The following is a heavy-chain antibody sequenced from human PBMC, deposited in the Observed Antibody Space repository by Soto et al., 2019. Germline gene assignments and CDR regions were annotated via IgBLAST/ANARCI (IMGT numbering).Heavy chain of an antibody. J-gene: IGHJ4*02. CDR3: ARGLRGPVAATVGRLDY. CDR2: IYHSGST. D-gene: IGHD2-15*01. CDR1: CGSISSSNW. V-gene: IGHV4-4*02. Sequence: QVQLQESGPGLVKPSGTLSLTCAVSCGSISSSNWWSGVRQPPGQGLEWIGEIYHSGSTNYNPSLKSRVTISVDKSKNQSSLKLSSVTAADTAVYYCARGLRGPVAATVGRLDYWGQGHLVTVSA.